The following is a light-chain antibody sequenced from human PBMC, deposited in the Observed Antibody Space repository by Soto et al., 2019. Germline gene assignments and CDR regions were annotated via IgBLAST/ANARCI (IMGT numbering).Light chain of an antibody. V-gene: IGKV3-15*01. Sequence: EIVMTQSPATLSVSPVERATLSCRASQSVSSNLAWYQQKPGQAPRLLIYGASTRATGIPARFSGSGSGTEFSLTISSLQSEDSAVYYCQQFNNWPRTFGQGTKVDI. CDR1: QSVSSN. CDR2: GAS. J-gene: IGKJ1*01. CDR3: QQFNNWPRT.